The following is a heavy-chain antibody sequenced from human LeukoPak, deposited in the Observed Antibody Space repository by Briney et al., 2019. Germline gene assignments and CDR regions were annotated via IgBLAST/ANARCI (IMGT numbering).Heavy chain of an antibody. CDR1: GFTFSDYY. V-gene: IGHV3-11*04. D-gene: IGHD2-2*01. Sequence: PGGSLRLSCAASGFTFSDYYMSWIRQAPGKGLEWVSYISSGGSTIYYADSVKGQFTISRANAKNSLYLQWNSLRAEDTAVYYCARVGGYCSSTSCWGENWFDPWGQGTLVTVSS. J-gene: IGHJ5*02. CDR3: ARVGGYCSSTSCWGENWFDP. CDR2: ISSGGSTI.